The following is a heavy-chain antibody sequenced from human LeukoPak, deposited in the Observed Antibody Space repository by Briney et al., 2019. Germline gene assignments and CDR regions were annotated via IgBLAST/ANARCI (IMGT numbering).Heavy chain of an antibody. CDR2: INSDGSNT. V-gene: IGHV3-74*01. CDR1: GFTFSSYW. J-gene: IGHJ6*02. Sequence: GGSLRLSCAASGFTFSSYWMHWGRDVPGKGLGWVSRINSDGSNTRYADSVKGRFTISRDNAKNTLYLQMNSLRAEDTAVYYCARAPSYYYGLDVWGQGTTVTVSS. CDR3: ARAPSYYYGLDV.